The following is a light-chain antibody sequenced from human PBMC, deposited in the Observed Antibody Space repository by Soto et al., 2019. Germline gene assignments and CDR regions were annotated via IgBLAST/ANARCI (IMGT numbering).Light chain of an antibody. CDR3: RLNETNPVV. Sequence: NFMLTQPHSVSESPGKTVTISCTRSSGSIGSNSVQWYQQRPGSAPSIVIYEDDQRPSGVPNRFAGSIDRSSNSASLTISGLRTGGGADYSCRLNETNPVVFGGGTKPPVL. V-gene: IGLV6-57*04. CDR2: EDD. J-gene: IGLJ2*01. CDR1: SGSIGSNS.